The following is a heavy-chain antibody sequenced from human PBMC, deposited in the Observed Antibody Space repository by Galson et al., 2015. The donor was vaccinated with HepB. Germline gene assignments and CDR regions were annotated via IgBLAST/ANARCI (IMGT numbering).Heavy chain of an antibody. Sequence: SLRLSCAASGFTFSSYAMHWVRQAPGKGLEWVAVISYDGSNKYYADSVKGRFTISRDNSKNTLYLQMNSLRAEDTAVYYCARVWEQLVRDIGPFDYWGQGTLVTVSS. CDR2: ISYDGSNK. D-gene: IGHD6-6*01. CDR3: ARVWEQLVRDIGPFDY. J-gene: IGHJ4*02. CDR1: GFTFSSYA. V-gene: IGHV3-30-3*01.